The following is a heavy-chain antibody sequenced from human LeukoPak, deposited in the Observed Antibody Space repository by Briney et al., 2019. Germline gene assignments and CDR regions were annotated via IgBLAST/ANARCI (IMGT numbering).Heavy chain of an antibody. V-gene: IGHV3-20*04. CDR1: GFTFDDYG. J-gene: IGHJ6*03. CDR3: ARWGYCSGGSCYGYYYYYMDV. Sequence: GGSLRLSCAASGFTFDDYGMSWVRQAPGKGLEWVSGINWNGGSTGYADSVKGRFTISRDNAKNSLYLQMNSLRAEDTALYYCARWGYCSGGSCYGYYYYYMDVWGKGTTVTVPS. CDR2: INWNGGST. D-gene: IGHD2-15*01.